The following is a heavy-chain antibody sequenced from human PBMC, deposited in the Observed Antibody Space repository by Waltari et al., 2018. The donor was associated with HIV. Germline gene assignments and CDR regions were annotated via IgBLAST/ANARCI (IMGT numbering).Heavy chain of an antibody. D-gene: IGHD3-16*01. CDR3: AIGWARDTSGLGYFQH. J-gene: IGHJ1*01. V-gene: IGHV4-34*01. CDR2: INHIGST. Sequence: QVQLQQWGAGLLKPSETLSLPCAVYGGSFSGYYWSWTRQPPGKGLEWIGEINHIGSTKNRPSLKSRLTISVETAKHEFSLELSSVTAADTAVYYCAIGWARDTSGLGYFQHWGQGTLVTVSS. CDR1: GGSFSGYY.